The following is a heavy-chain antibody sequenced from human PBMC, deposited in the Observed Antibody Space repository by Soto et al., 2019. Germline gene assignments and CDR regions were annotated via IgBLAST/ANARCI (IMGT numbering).Heavy chain of an antibody. V-gene: IGHV4-31*03. J-gene: IGHJ6*02. CDR3: ARERYDFWSGYSGARAHYYYGMDV. Sequence: PSETLSLTCTVSGGSISSGGYYWSWIRQHPGKGLEWIGYIYYSGSTYYNPSLKSRVTISVDTSKNQFSLKLSSVTAADTAVYYCARERYDFWSGYSGARAHYYYGMDVWGQGTTVTVSS. CDR1: GGSISSGGYY. CDR2: IYYSGST. D-gene: IGHD3-3*01.